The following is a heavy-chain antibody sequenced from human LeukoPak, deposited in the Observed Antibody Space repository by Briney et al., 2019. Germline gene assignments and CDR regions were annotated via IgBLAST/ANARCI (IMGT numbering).Heavy chain of an antibody. D-gene: IGHD5-12*01. Sequence: ASVKVSCKASGYTFNNYGISWVRQAPGQGLEWMGWISAYNGNTNYAQKLQGRVTVTTDTSTSTVYMELRSLRSDDTAVYYCATGKYSGYDYITPDFDYWGQGTLVTVSS. CDR3: ATGKYSGYDYITPDFDY. J-gene: IGHJ4*02. CDR2: ISAYNGNT. V-gene: IGHV1-18*01. CDR1: GYTFNNYG.